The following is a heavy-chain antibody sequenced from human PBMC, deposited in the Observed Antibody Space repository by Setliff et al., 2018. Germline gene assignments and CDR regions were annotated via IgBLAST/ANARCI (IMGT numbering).Heavy chain of an antibody. Sequence: ASVKVSCKTSGFRFTNFGFSWVRQAPGQGLEWLGSISPYSGNTNYPQWLQDRVTMTIDTSATTVYMELKSLRSDDTAVYYCARLSPYNTGPPFDYWGQGTLVTVSS. V-gene: IGHV1-18*01. CDR2: ISPYSGNT. J-gene: IGHJ4*02. CDR3: ARLSPYNTGPPFDY. D-gene: IGHD2-8*02. CDR1: GFRFTNFG.